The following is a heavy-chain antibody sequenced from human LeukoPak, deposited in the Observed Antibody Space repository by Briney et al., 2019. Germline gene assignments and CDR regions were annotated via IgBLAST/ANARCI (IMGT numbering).Heavy chain of an antibody. CDR3: ARDRAVGYCTNSVCPGYYYYGMDV. V-gene: IGHV3-30-3*01. Sequence: GGSLRLSCAASGFTFSSYAMHWVRQAPGKGLEWVAVISYDGSNKYYADSVKGRFTISRDNSKNTLYLQMNSLRAEDAAVYYCARDRAVGYCTNSVCPGYYYYGMDVWGQGTTVTVSS. CDR2: ISYDGSNK. J-gene: IGHJ6*02. D-gene: IGHD2-8*01. CDR1: GFTFSSYA.